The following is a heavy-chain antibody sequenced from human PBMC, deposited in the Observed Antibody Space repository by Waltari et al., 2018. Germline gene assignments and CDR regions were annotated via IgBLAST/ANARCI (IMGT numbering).Heavy chain of an antibody. CDR2: INHSGRT. D-gene: IGHD1-26*01. Sequence: QVQLQQWGAGLLKPSETLSLTCAVYGGSFSGYYWSWIRQPPGKGLEWIGEINHSGRTNYNPSLKSRVTISVDTSKNQFSLKLSSVTAADTAVYYCARAVVGATSPFDYWGQGTLVTVSS. V-gene: IGHV4-34*01. CDR3: ARAVVGATSPFDY. CDR1: GGSFSGYY. J-gene: IGHJ4*02.